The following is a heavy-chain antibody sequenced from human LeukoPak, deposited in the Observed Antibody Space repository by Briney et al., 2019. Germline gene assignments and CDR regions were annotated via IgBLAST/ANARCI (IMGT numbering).Heavy chain of an antibody. D-gene: IGHD5-18*01. CDR3: AVYSYGYVNAFDI. V-gene: IGHV3-23*01. J-gene: IGHJ3*02. CDR1: GFTFSSYA. CDR2: ISGSGSNT. Sequence: GGSLRLSCAASGFTFSSYAMSWVRQAPGKGLEWVSTISGSGSNTYYADSVKGRFTISRDNSKNTLYLQMNSLRAEDTAVYYCAVYSYGYVNAFDIWGQGTMVTVSS.